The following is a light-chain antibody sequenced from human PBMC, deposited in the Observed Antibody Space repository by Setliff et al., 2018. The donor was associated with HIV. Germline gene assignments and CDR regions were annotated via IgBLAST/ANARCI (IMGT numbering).Light chain of an antibody. J-gene: IGLJ1*01. CDR3: GSYASRTPLYV. V-gene: IGLV2-14*03. Sequence: QSALTQPASVSGSPGQPITISCTATSSDVGGYNYVSWYQQHPGKAPKLMISAVSNRPSGVSNRFSGSKSGNTASLTISGLQAEDEADYYCGSYASRTPLYVFGTGTKVTVL. CDR2: AVS. CDR1: SSDVGGYNY.